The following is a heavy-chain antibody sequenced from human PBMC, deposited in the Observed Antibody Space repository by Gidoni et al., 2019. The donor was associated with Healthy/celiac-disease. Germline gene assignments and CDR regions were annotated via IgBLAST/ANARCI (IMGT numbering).Heavy chain of an antibody. Sequence: EVQLVESGGGLVQPGGSLRLSCAASGFTFSSYSMTWVRQAPGKGLEWVSYISSSSSTIYYADSVKGRFTISRDNAKNSLYLQMNSLRAEDTAVYYCARDKEDIVVVPAAGDWYFDLWGRGTLVTVSS. D-gene: IGHD2-2*01. V-gene: IGHV3-48*04. CDR2: ISSSSSTI. CDR1: GFTFSSYS. CDR3: ARDKEDIVVVPAAGDWYFDL. J-gene: IGHJ2*01.